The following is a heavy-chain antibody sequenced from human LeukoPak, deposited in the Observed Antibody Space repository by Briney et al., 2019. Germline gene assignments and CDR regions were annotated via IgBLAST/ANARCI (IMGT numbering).Heavy chain of an antibody. CDR1: GYSFTRYL. V-gene: IGHV5-51*01. Sequence: GASLKISCKGSGYSFTRYLIGWVRQMPGKGLDWMGITYPGDSDTRYSPSFQDQVTISADKSISTAYLQWSSLKASDTAMYYCVRPRVYDILTGYYKGAFDIWGQGTMVSVSS. J-gene: IGHJ3*02. CDR2: TYPGDSDT. D-gene: IGHD3-9*01. CDR3: VRPRVYDILTGYYKGAFDI.